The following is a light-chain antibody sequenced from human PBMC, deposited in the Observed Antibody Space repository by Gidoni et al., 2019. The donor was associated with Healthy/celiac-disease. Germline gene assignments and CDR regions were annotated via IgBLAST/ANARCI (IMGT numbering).Light chain of an antibody. CDR3: QQYYSYPQT. J-gene: IGKJ2*01. V-gene: IGKV1-8*01. CDR2: AAS. Sequence: IRMTQHPSSFSASTGDRVTITCRASQGISSYLAWYQQKPGKAPKLLIYAASTLQSGVPSRFSGSGSGTDFTLTISCLQSEDFATYYCQQYYSYPQTFGQGTKLEIK. CDR1: QGISSY.